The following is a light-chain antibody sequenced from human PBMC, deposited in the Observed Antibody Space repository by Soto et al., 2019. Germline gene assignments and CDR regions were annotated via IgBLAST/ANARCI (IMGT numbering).Light chain of an antibody. J-gene: IGLJ2*01. CDR1: SSDVGGYNF. CDR3: NSYGGSSNVV. Sequence: QSALTQPPSASGSPGQSVTISCTGTSSDVGGYNFVSWYQQYPGKAPKIIIYEVSKRASGVPDRFSGSKSGNTASLTVSGRQADDEADYYCNSYGGSSNVVFGGGTKLTVL. V-gene: IGLV2-8*01. CDR2: EVS.